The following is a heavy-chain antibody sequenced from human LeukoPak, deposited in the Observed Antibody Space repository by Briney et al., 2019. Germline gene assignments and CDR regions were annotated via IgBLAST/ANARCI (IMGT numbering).Heavy chain of an antibody. Sequence: SSETLSLTCNVSGGSTSSTTYYWGWIRQPPGKGLEWIGSIYFDGRTYYNPSLQSRLTFSVDTSKNQFSLRLNSVTAADTAVYYCARRVYCTGGACRNWYFDLWGRGTLVTVSS. CDR2: IYFDGRT. CDR1: GGSTSSTTYY. D-gene: IGHD2-8*02. J-gene: IGHJ2*01. CDR3: ARRVYCTGGACRNWYFDL. V-gene: IGHV4-39*01.